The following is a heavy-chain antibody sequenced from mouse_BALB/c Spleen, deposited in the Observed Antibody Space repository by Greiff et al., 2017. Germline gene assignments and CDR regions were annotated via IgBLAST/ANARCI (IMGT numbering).Heavy chain of an antibody. CDR3: ARQDGYRPFAY. Sequence: EVMLVESGGGLVKPGGSLKLSCAASGFTFSSYAMSWVRQTPEKRLEWVATISSGGSYTYYPDSVKGRFTISRDNAKNTLYLQMSSLRSEDTAMYYCARQDGYRPFAYWGQGTLVTVSA. J-gene: IGHJ3*01. CDR2: ISSGGSYT. D-gene: IGHD2-3*01. CDR1: GFTFSSYA. V-gene: IGHV5-9-3*01.